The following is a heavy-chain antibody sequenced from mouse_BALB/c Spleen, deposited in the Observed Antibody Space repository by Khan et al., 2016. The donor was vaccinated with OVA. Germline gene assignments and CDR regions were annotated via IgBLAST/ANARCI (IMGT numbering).Heavy chain of an antibody. CDR3: AKTLFYDYDGAMDY. CDR2: MWRGGST. J-gene: IGHJ4*01. Sequence: QMQLEESGPGLVQPSQSLSITCTVSGFSLTSHGVNWVRQSPGKGLEWLGVMWRGGSTDYNAAFMSRLNITKDNSKSQVFFKMNSLQVDDTAIYYCAKTLFYDYDGAMDYWGQGTSVTVSS. D-gene: IGHD2-4*01. V-gene: IGHV2-5*01. CDR1: GFSLTSHG.